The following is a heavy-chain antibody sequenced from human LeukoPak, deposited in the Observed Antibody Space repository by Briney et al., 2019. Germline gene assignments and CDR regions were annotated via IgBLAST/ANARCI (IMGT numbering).Heavy chain of an antibody. J-gene: IGHJ4*02. CDR3: ARGYCSSTSCYYFDY. CDR1: VCTFNNYA. Sequence: SVKVSCKASVCTFNNYAISWVRQAHGQGLEWMGGIIPIFGAANYAQKFHGRVTITADESTSTVYMELSSLRSEDTAVYYCARGYCSSTSCYYFDYWGQGTLVTVSS. V-gene: IGHV1-69*13. CDR2: IIPIFGAA. D-gene: IGHD2-2*01.